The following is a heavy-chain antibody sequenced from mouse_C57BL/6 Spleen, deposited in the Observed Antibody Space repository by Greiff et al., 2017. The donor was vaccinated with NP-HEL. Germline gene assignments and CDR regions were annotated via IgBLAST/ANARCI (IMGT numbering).Heavy chain of an antibody. CDR2: ISSGSSTI. J-gene: IGHJ2*01. CDR1: GFTFSDYG. Sequence: EVQLVESGGGLVKPGGSLKLSCAASGFTFSDYGMHWVRQAPEKGLEWVAYISSGSSTIYYADTVKGRFTISRDNAKNTLFLQMTSLRSEDTAMYYCAREGLYYDYGYFDYWGQGTTLTVSS. CDR3: AREGLYYDYGYFDY. D-gene: IGHD2-4*01. V-gene: IGHV5-17*01.